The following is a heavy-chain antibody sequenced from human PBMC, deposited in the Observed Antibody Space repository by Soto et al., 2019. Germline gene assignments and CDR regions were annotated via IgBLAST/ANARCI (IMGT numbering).Heavy chain of an antibody. CDR1: GFTFSSYW. D-gene: IGHD3-10*01. Sequence: GGSLRLSCAASGFTFSSYWMNWVRQAPGKGLEWVANIKEDGSEKYYVDSVKGRFTISRDNAKNSLYLQMNSLRAEDTAVYYCARDSSQRYDSEFDPWGQGTLVTVSS. CDR2: IKEDGSEK. CDR3: ARDSSQRYDSEFDP. J-gene: IGHJ5*02. V-gene: IGHV3-7*01.